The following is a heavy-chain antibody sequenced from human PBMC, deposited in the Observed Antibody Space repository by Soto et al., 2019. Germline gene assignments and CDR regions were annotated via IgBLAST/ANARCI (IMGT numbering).Heavy chain of an antibody. CDR1: RFTFSNYA. Sequence: EVQLLESGGNLVQPGGSLRLSCAACRFTFSNYAMSWVRQAPGKGLEWVSAISAGGGSTNYADSVKGRFTISRDNSKNTLYMQMTGMRSEDTAVYYCANQVGPDGFPGGMDVWSQGTTVTVSS. V-gene: IGHV3-23*01. CDR2: ISAGGGST. J-gene: IGHJ6*02. CDR3: ANQVGPDGFPGGMDV. D-gene: IGHD1-26*01.